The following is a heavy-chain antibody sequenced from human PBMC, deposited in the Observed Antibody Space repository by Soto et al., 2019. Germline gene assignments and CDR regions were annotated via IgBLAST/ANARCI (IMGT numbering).Heavy chain of an antibody. Sequence: EVQLLESGGGLVQPGGSLRLSCAASGFTFSFYVMSWVRQAPGKGLEWVSTISGSGGSTYYADSVKGRFTISRDNSKKTVYLQMNSLRAEDTAVYYCAKDSRPPVQLERQEGYGWFDPWGQGTRVTVSS. CDR2: ISGSGGST. V-gene: IGHV3-23*01. J-gene: IGHJ5*02. D-gene: IGHD1-1*01. CDR1: GFTFSFYV. CDR3: AKDSRPPVQLERQEGYGWFDP.